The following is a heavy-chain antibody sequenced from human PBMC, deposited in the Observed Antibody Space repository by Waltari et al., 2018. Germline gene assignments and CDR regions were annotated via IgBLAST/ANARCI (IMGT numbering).Heavy chain of an antibody. CDR1: GFSFRNYW. Sequence: EEQLVESGGDLVQPGGSLRLSCAASGFSFRNYWMTWVRQAPGKGLEWVANIKEDGSETHYGVSMKGRFTISRDNAKNSLYLQMNSLRVDDTAVYYCARGRMLTGMDVWGQGTTVTVSS. J-gene: IGHJ6*02. V-gene: IGHV3-7*01. D-gene: IGHD3-10*02. CDR2: IKEDGSET. CDR3: ARGRMLTGMDV.